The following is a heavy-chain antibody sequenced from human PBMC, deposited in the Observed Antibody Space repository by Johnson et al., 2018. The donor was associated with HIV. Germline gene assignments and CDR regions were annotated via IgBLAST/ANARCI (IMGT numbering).Heavy chain of an antibody. J-gene: IGHJ3*02. CDR3: ARWIRYCGGDCYDVFDI. D-gene: IGHD2-21*02. V-gene: IGHV3-53*01. CDR1: GFTVSSNY. CDR2: IYSGGST. Sequence: VQLVESGGGLVQPGGSLRLSCAASGFTVSSNYMSWVRQAPGKGLEWVSVIYSGGSTYYADSVKGRFTISRDNSKNTLYLQMNSLRAEDTALYYCARWIRYCGGDCYDVFDIWGQGTVVTVSS.